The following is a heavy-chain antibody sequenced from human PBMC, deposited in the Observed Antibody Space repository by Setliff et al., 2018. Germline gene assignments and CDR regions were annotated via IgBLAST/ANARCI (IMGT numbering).Heavy chain of an antibody. D-gene: IGHD1-7*01. Sequence: PGGSLRLSCTASEFNFSNAWRSRVRQAPGKGLGWVGRIKRKNDGGTTDNAAPVKGRFTISRDDSKNTLYLQMNSLKTEDTAVYYGTTTGTPTGYYYGMEVCGQGTTVTVSS. CDR3: TTTGTPTGYYYGMEV. J-gene: IGHJ6*02. CDR2: IKRKNDGGTT. V-gene: IGHV3-15*01. CDR1: EFNFSNAW.